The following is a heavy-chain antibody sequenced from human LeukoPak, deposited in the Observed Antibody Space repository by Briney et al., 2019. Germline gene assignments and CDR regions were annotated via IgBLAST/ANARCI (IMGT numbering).Heavy chain of an antibody. CDR1: GFTFSSYA. Sequence: PGGSLRLSCAASGFTFSSYAMHWVRQAPGKGLEWVAVISYDGSNKYYADSVKGRFTISRDNSKNTLYLQMNSLRAEDTAVYYCAKDQLYYMDVWGKGTTVTVSS. J-gene: IGHJ6*03. D-gene: IGHD2-2*01. CDR3: AKDQLYYMDV. CDR2: ISYDGSNK. V-gene: IGHV3-30-3*01.